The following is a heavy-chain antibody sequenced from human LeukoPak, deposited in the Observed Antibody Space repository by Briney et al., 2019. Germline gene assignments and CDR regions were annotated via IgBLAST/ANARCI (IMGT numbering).Heavy chain of an antibody. CDR3: AREGVDTAMETYYYYYMDV. CDR2: IIPSFGTA. D-gene: IGHD5-18*01. J-gene: IGHJ6*03. Sequence: ASVKVSCKASGGAFSSYAISWVRQAPGQGLEWMGGIIPSFGTANYAQKFQGRVTITADESTSTAYMELSSLRSEDTAVYYCAREGVDTAMETYYYYYMDVWGKGTTVTVSS. CDR1: GGAFSSYA. V-gene: IGHV1-69*13.